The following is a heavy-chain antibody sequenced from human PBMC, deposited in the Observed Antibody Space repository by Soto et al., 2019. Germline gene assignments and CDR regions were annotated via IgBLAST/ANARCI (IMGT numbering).Heavy chain of an antibody. CDR3: ARWDSSGSGLDF. J-gene: IGHJ4*02. CDR2: IDDRSRTI. D-gene: IGHD3-10*01. Sequence: SGFTFSSYSMNWVRQAPGKGLEWVSYIDDRSRTIYHADSVKGRFTISRDNAQNSLYLQMNSLTIEDTAVYFCARWDSSGSGLDFWGQGTLVTVSS. V-gene: IGHV3-48*01. CDR1: GFTFSSYS.